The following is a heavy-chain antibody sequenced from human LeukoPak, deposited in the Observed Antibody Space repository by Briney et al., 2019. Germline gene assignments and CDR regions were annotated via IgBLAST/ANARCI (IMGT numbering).Heavy chain of an antibody. CDR3: ARGVYYYGSGTYYNYYMDV. Sequence: PSETLSLTCNVSGGSISGYYWSWIRQPAGKGLEWIGLIYSSGYTNYNPSLQSRVAMSVDTSKNQFSLKLSSVTAADTAVYYCARGVYYYGSGTYYNYYMDVWGKGTTVTVSS. V-gene: IGHV4-4*07. CDR2: IYSSGYT. J-gene: IGHJ6*03. D-gene: IGHD3-10*01. CDR1: GGSISGYY.